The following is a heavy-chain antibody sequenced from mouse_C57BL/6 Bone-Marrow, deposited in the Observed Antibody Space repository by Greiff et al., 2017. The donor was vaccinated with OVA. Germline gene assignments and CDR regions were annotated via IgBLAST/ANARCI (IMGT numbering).Heavy chain of an antibody. J-gene: IGHJ2*01. CDR3: ARERGDYFDY. CDR2: IYPGDGDT. Sequence: QVTLKVSGAELVKPGASVKISCKASGYAFSSYWMNWVKQRPGKGLEWIGQIYPGDGDTNYNGKFKGKATLTADKSSSTAYMQLSSLTSEDSAVYFCARERGDYFDYWGQGTTLTVSS. V-gene: IGHV1-80*01. CDR1: GYAFSSYW.